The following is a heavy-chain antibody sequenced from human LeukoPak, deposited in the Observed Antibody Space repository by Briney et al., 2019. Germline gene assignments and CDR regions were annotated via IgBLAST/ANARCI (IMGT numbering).Heavy chain of an antibody. Sequence: GGSLRLSCAASGFTFSSYAMSWVRQAPGKGLEWVSGISGSGASTSHADSVKGRFTISRDNSKNTLNLQMNSLRAEDTAVYYCARTRRMVRGVITYFDYWGQGTLVTVSS. V-gene: IGHV3-23*01. CDR2: ISGSGAST. D-gene: IGHD3-10*01. CDR3: ARTRRMVRGVITYFDY. J-gene: IGHJ4*02. CDR1: GFTFSSYA.